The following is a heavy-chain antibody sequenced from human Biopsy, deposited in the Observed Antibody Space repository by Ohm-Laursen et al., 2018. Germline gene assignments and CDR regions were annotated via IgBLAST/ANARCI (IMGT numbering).Heavy chain of an antibody. CDR1: GYTFTGDY. V-gene: IGHV1-2*02. CDR3: AKDLLEWSVPS. Sequence: GSSVKVSCKASGYTFTGDYIHWVRQAPGQGLEWMGWIDPKTGGTEYAQKFRGRATMTRDTSISTMYMDLSSLRSDDTAVYYCAKDLLEWSVPSWGQGTLVTVSS. D-gene: IGHD3-3*01. CDR2: IDPKTGGT. J-gene: IGHJ4*02.